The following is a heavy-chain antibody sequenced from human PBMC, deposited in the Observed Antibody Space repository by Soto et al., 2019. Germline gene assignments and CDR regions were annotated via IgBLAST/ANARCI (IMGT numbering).Heavy chain of an antibody. CDR2: IYSSGST. V-gene: IGHV4-4*07. D-gene: IGHD3-3*01. Sequence: SETLSLTCTFTGGTLRGYYWTGIPQSAGGGLEWIGRIYSSGSTNYNPSLKSRVTISLDTSMSHFSLRLRSVSAADTAVYYCARGQRFSDWFDPWGQGTLVTVSS. CDR3: ARGQRFSDWFDP. J-gene: IGHJ5*02. CDR1: GGTLRGYY.